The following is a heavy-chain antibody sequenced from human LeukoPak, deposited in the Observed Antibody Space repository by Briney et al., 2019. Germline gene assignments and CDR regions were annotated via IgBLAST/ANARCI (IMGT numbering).Heavy chain of an antibody. CDR3: ARGQAAGLN. V-gene: IGHV3-7*01. CDR2: IKQDGSEK. J-gene: IGHJ4*02. Sequence: GGSLRLSCAASGLTFSSYWMSWVRQAPGKGLEWVANIKQDGSEKYYVDSVKGRFTISRDNAKNSLYLQMNSLRAEDTAVYYCARGQAAGLNWGQGTLVTVSS. D-gene: IGHD6-13*01. CDR1: GLTFSSYW.